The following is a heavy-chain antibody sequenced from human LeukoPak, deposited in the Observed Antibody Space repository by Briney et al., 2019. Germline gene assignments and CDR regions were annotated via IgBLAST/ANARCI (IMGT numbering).Heavy chain of an antibody. CDR3: ARRGIEVVPVWAY. V-gene: IGHV4-34*01. CDR1: GFTFSSYS. Sequence: GSLRLSCAASGFTFSSYSRNWIRQPPGKGLEWIGEINHSGSTNYNPSLKSRVTISVDTSKNQFSLKLSSVTAADTAVYYCARRGIEVVPVWAYWGQGTLVTVSS. D-gene: IGHD2-2*01. CDR2: INHSGST. J-gene: IGHJ4*02.